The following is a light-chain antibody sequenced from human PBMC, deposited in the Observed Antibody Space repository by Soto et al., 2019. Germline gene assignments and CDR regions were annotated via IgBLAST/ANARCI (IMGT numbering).Light chain of an antibody. V-gene: IGLV4-69*01. CDR1: SGLNTYT. Sequence: QSVLTQSPSTSASLGGSVKLTCSLSSGLNTYTIAWHQQQPEKGSRFLMKINSDGSHIKGDEIPDRFSGSSSGTERYLTISSLQSEDEGDYYCQTWGTGARIFGGGTKLTVL. CDR2: INSDGSH. CDR3: QTWGTGARI. J-gene: IGLJ2*01.